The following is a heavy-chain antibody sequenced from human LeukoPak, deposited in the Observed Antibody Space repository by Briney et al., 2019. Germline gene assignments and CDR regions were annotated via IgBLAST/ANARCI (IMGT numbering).Heavy chain of an antibody. CDR3: ASAPHYDFWSGYYTNWYFDL. J-gene: IGHJ2*01. CDR1: GGSISSYY. V-gene: IGHV4-59*01. CDR2: IYYSGST. D-gene: IGHD3-3*01. Sequence: SETLSLTCTVSGGSISSYYWSWIRQPPGKGLGWIGYIYYSGSTNYNPSLKSRVTISVDTSKNQFSLKLSSVTAADTAVYYCASAPHYDFWSGYYTNWYFDLWGRGTLVTVSS.